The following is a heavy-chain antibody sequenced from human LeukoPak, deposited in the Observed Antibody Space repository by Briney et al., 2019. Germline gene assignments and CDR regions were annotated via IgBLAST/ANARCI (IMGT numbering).Heavy chain of an antibody. V-gene: IGHV3-21*04. CDR2: ISSSSSYI. Sequence: GGSLRLSCAASGFTFSSYSMNWVRQAPGKGLEWVSSISSSSSYIYYADSVKGRFTISRDNAKNSLYLQMNSLRAEDTAVYYCAKDFGLLEWLLFPFGYWGQGTLVTVSS. CDR1: GFTFSSYS. CDR3: AKDFGLLEWLLFPFGY. D-gene: IGHD3-3*01. J-gene: IGHJ4*02.